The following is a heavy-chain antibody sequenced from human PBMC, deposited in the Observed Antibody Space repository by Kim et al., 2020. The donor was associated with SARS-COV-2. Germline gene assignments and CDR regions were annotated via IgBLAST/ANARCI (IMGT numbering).Heavy chain of an antibody. J-gene: IGHJ5*02. V-gene: IGHV5-51*01. CDR3: ARHHYCSGGSCYWRWFDP. D-gene: IGHD2-15*01. CDR1: GYSFTSYW. Sequence: GESLKISCKGSGYSFTSYWIGWVRQMSGKGLEWMGIIYPGDSDTRYSPSFQGQVTISADKSISTAYLQWSSLKASDTAMYYCARHHYCSGGSCYWRWFDPWGQGTLVTVSS. CDR2: IYPGDSDT.